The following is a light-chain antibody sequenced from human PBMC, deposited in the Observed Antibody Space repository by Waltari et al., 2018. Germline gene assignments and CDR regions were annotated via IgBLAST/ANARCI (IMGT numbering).Light chain of an antibody. V-gene: IGKV1-16*01. J-gene: IGKJ4*01. CDR2: AAS. CDR3: HQYDNYPLT. CDR1: QDISNR. Sequence: DVQMTQSPSSLSASVGDRVTITYRASQDISNRLAWFQQKPGNAPKLLISAASRLQSDVPSRFSGGGSGTDFILTISSLQPEDFATYYCHQYDNYPLTFGGGTKVDVK.